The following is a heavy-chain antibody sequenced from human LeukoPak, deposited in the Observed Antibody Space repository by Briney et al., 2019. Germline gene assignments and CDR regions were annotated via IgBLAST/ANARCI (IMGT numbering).Heavy chain of an antibody. CDR3: ARPAGYSSGWYGY. J-gene: IGHJ4*02. CDR1: GYTFTSYY. CDR2: INPSGGST. Sequence: GASVKVSCKGSGYTFTSYYMHWVRQARGQGVEWMGIINPSGGSTSYAQKFQGRVTMTTDTSTTTVYMELTSLRSEDTAVYYCARPAGYSSGWYGYWGQGTLVTVSS. D-gene: IGHD6-19*01. V-gene: IGHV1-46*01.